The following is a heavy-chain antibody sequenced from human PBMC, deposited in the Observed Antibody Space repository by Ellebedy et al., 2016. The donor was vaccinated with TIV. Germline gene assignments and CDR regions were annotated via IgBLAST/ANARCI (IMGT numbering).Heavy chain of an antibody. J-gene: IGHJ4*02. D-gene: IGHD5-18*01. CDR2: KSFAQSDE. Sequence: GGSLRLSCAASGFSFSTYAMHWVRQIPGKGLEWVAVKSFAQSDEYYADSLKGRFTISRDNAKNTLYLHLKSLRSEDTALYYCARPHNSYGYLYFLDLWGQGTLVTVSS. V-gene: IGHV3-30*04. CDR3: ARPHNSYGYLYFLDL. CDR1: GFSFSTYA.